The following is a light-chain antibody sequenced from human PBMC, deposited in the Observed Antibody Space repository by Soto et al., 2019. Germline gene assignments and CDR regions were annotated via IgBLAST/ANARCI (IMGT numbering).Light chain of an antibody. CDR2: GAS. Sequence: EIVLTQSPGTLSLSPEERATLSCSASQSVSSTYLAWYQQKPGQAPRLLIYGASSRATGIPDRFSGSGSGTDFTLTISRVEPEDFAVYYCQQYVSLPITLGQGTKVDIK. CDR3: QQYVSLPIT. V-gene: IGKV3-20*01. CDR1: QSVSSTY. J-gene: IGKJ1*01.